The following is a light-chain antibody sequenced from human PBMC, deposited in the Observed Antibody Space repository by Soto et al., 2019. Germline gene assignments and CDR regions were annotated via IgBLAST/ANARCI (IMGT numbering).Light chain of an antibody. CDR3: SSYTGSSTPV. J-gene: IGLJ2*01. V-gene: IGLV1-47*01. CDR2: RNN. CDR1: SSNIGSNS. Sequence: QSVLTQPPSASGTPGQGVTISCSGSSSNIGSNSVSWYQQLPGTAPKLLIYRNNQRPSGVPDRFSGSKSGTSASLAISGRRSDDEADYYCSSYTGSSTPVFGGGTKVTVL.